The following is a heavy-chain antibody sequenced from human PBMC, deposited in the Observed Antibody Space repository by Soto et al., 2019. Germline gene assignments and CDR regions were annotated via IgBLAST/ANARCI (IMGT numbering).Heavy chain of an antibody. CDR2: IYYSGST. CDR1: GGSISSYY. V-gene: IGHV4-59*01. D-gene: IGHD4-4*01. J-gene: IGHJ4*02. Sequence: PSETLSLTCTVSGGSISSYYWSWIRQPPGKGLEWIGYIYYSGSTNYSPSLKSRVTISVDTSKNQFSLKLSSVTAADTAVYYCARVSYSNCLDYWGQGTLVTVSS. CDR3: ARVSYSNCLDY.